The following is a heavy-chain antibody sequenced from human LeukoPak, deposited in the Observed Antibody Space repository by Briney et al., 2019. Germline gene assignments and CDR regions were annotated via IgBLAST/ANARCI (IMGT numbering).Heavy chain of an antibody. CDR1: GFTVSSNY. J-gene: IGHJ6*02. D-gene: IGHD1-26*01. CDR3: ASRRKSFYGMDV. V-gene: IGHV3-53*01. Sequence: GGSLRLSCAASGFTVSSNYMSWVRQAPEKGLEWVSVIYSGGSTYYADSVKGRFTISRDNSKNTLYLQMNSLRAEDTAVYYCASRRKSFYGMDVWGQGTTVTVSS. CDR2: IYSGGST.